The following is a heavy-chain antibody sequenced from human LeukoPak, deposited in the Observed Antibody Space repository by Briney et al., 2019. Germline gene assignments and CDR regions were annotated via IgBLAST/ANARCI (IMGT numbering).Heavy chain of an antibody. CDR1: GGSISSSSYY. CDR2: IYYSGST. CDR3: ARDFRDYGDYKFDY. V-gene: IGHV4-39*07. D-gene: IGHD4-17*01. J-gene: IGHJ4*02. Sequence: SETQSLTCTVSGGSISSSSYYWGWIRQPPGKGLEWIGSIYYSGSTYYNPSLKSRVTISVDKSKNQFSLKLSAVPAADTAVYYCARDFRDYGDYKFDYWGQGTLVTVSS.